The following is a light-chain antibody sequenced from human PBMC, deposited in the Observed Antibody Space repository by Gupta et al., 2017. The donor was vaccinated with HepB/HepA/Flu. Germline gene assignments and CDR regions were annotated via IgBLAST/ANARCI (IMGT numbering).Light chain of an antibody. CDR1: SSDVGGYSY. V-gene: IGLV2-11*01. J-gene: IGLJ2*01. CDR3: SSYAGYYTLV. Sequence: QSALTQPRSVSGSPGQSVTISCTGTSSDVGGYSYVSWYQQHPGKAPKLIIYDVTKRPSGVPHRFSGSKSRSTASLTISGLQADDEADYYCSSYAGYYTLVFGGGTKLTVL. CDR2: DVT.